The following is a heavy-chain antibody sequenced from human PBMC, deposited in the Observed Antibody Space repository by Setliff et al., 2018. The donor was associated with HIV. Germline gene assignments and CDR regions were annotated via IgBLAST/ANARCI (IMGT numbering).Heavy chain of an antibody. CDR1: GGSISNSRYY. J-gene: IGHJ3*02. CDR2: IYYSGST. D-gene: IGHD3-16*02. Sequence: SETLSLTCTVSGGSISNSRYYWSWIRQPPGKGLEWIGSIYYSGSTYYNPSLKSRVAISVDTSKNQFSLKLSSVTAADTAVYYCAREKEDDYVWGSYRSNAFDIWGQGTMVTVSS. CDR3: AREKEDDYVWGSYRSNAFDI. V-gene: IGHV4-39*07.